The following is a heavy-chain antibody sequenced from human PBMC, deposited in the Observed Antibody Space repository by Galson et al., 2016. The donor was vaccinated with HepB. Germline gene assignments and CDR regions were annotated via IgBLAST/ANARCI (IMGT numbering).Heavy chain of an antibody. CDR3: VRSTDFWRLGY. J-gene: IGHJ4*02. CDR1: GFTFSAYY. V-gene: IGHV4-34*01. Sequence: LRLSCAASGFTFSAYYMSWIRQAPGKGLEWIGEISHSGTTNYNPSLRSRVIMSVDTSKNQFSLKLSSVTAADTAVYYCVRSTDFWRLGYWGQGTLVTVSS. CDR2: ISHSGTT. D-gene: IGHD3-3*01.